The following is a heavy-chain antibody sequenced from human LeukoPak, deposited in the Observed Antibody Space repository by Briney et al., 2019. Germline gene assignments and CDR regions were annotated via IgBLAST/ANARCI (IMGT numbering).Heavy chain of an antibody. CDR1: GFTFSSYA. Sequence: GRSLRLSCAASGFTFSSYAMHWVRQAPGKGLEWVAVISYDGGNKYYADSVKSRFTISRDNSKNTLYLQMNSLRAEDTAVYYCARDGVLRYFGWFDPWGQGTLVTVSS. CDR3: ARDGVLRYFGWFDP. J-gene: IGHJ5*02. D-gene: IGHD3-9*01. CDR2: ISYDGGNK. V-gene: IGHV3-30*04.